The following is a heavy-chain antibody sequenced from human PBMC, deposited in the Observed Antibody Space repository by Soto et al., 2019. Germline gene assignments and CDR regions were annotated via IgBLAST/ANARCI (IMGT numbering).Heavy chain of an antibody. D-gene: IGHD3-9*01. J-gene: IGHJ3*02. CDR2: IKSKTDGGTT. V-gene: IGHV3-15*01. CDR1: GFTFSNAW. CDR3: TTGDDILTGYAFDI. Sequence: GGSLRLSCAASGFTFSNAWMSWVRQAPGKGLEWVGRIKSKTDGGTTDYAAPVKGRFTISRDDSKNTLYLHMNSLKTEDTAVYYCTTGDDILTGYAFDIWGQGTMVTVSS.